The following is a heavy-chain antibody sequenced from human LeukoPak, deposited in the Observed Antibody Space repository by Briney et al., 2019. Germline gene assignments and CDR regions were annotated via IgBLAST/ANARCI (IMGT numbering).Heavy chain of an antibody. CDR2: IKQDGSEK. Sequence: GGSLRLSCAASGFTVSSNYMSWVRQAPGKGLEWVANIKQDGSEKYYVDSVKGRFTISRDNAKNSLYLQMNSLRAEDTAVYYCARDGLSGWTDYWGQGTLVTVSS. CDR3: ARDGLSGWTDY. V-gene: IGHV3-7*01. J-gene: IGHJ4*02. CDR1: GFTVSSNY. D-gene: IGHD6-19*01.